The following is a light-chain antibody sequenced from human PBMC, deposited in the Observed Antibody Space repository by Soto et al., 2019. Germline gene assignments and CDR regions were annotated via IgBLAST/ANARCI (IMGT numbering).Light chain of an antibody. CDR2: GNS. Sequence: QSVLTQPPSVSGAPGQRVTISCTGSSSNIGAGYDVHWYQQLPGTAPKLLIYGNSNRPSGVPDRFCGSNSGTSATLAITGLQTDYDAHYYYQSYDSSLSTMVFGGGTKPTVL. V-gene: IGLV1-40*01. CDR1: SSNIGAGYD. J-gene: IGLJ3*02. CDR3: QSYDSSLSTMV.